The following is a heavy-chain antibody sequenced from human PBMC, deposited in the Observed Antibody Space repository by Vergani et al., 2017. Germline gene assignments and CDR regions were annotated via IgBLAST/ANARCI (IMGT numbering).Heavy chain of an antibody. J-gene: IGHJ3*02. V-gene: IGHV6-1*01. D-gene: IGHD1-26*01. CDR1: GDSVSSNSAA. CDR3: ARDVGIVGATPSDDAFDI. CDR2: TYYRSKWYN. Sequence: QVQLQQSGPGLVKPSQTLPLTCAFSGDSVSSNSAAWNWIRQSPSRGLEWLGRTYYRSKWYNDYAVSVKSRITINPDTSKNQFSLQLNSVTPEYTAVYYCARDVGIVGATPSDDAFDIWGQGTMVTVSS.